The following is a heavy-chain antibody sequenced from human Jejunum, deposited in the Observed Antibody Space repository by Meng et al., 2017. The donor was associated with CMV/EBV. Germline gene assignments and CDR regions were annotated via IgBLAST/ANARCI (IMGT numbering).Heavy chain of an antibody. J-gene: IGHJ4*02. CDR2: ISSYNNYI. D-gene: IGHD6-13*01. Sequence: SGFTFSSYTMAWVRQAPGKGLEWVSSISSYNNYIYYAASLKGRFTLSRDDAKNSLYLQMNSLTAEDTAVYYCARAPLTPAGMEGAFDYWGQGTLVTVSS. V-gene: IGHV3-21*01. CDR1: GFTFSSYT. CDR3: ARAPLTPAGMEGAFDY.